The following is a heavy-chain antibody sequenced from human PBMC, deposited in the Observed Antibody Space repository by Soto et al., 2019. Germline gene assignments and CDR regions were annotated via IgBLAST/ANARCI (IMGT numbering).Heavy chain of an antibody. J-gene: IGHJ4*02. CDR1: GFTFSSNW. CDR2: MNPDGSTR. D-gene: IGHD2-21*01. V-gene: IGHV3-74*01. CDR3: ARGGEVGAGQYYLDDS. Sequence: EVQLMESGGDLVQPGGSLRLSCEASGFTFSSNWMHWVRQGPGKGLVWVSRMNPDGSTRGYADSVKGRFTISRDNARNTVFLQMSSLRAEDTAVYYCARGGEVGAGQYYLDDSWGQGTLVTVSS.